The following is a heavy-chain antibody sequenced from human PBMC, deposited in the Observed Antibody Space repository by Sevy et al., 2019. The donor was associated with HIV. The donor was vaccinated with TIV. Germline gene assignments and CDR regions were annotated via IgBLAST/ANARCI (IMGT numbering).Heavy chain of an antibody. CDR3: ARDKNSAMVTPFDF. CDR1: GFTVSNYW. V-gene: IGHV3-7*03. Sequence: GGSLRLSCVASGFTVSNYWMNWVRQAPGMGLERVAKIKEDGKETYYVDSVKGRFTISRDNAKNSLYLQMTSLRAEDTAVYYCARDKNSAMVTPFDFWGQGTLVTVSS. J-gene: IGHJ4*02. D-gene: IGHD5-18*01. CDR2: IKEDGKET.